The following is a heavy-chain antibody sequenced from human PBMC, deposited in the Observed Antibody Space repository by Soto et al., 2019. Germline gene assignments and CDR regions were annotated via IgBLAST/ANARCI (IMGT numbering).Heavy chain of an antibody. CDR3: AESPGSYDILTGYLL. CDR1: GFTVSSNY. D-gene: IGHD3-9*01. Sequence: GGSLRLSCAASGFTVSSNYMSWVRQAPGKGLEWVSVIYSGGSTYYADSVKGRFTISRDNSKNTLYLQMNSLRAEDTAVYYCAESPGSYDILTGYLLWGQGTLVTVSS. J-gene: IGHJ4*02. CDR2: IYSGGST. V-gene: IGHV3-66*01.